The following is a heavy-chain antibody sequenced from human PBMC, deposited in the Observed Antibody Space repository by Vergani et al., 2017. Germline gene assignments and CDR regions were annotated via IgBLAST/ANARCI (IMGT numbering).Heavy chain of an antibody. J-gene: IGHJ4*02. CDR1: GGSISSGGYY. V-gene: IGHV4-31*03. CDR2: IYYSGST. D-gene: IGHD4-17*01. Sequence: QVQLQESGPGLVKPSQTLSLTCTVSGGSISSGGYYWSWIRQHPGKGLEWIGYIYYSGSTYYNPSLKSRVTISVDTSKNQFSLKLSSVTAADTAVYSCAREARWGYGVDKSIDYWGQGTLVTVSS. CDR3: AREARWGYGVDKSIDY.